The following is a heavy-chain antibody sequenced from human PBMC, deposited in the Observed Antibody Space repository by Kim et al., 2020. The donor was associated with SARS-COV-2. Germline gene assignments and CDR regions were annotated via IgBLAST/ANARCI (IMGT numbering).Heavy chain of an antibody. CDR1: GYTFTSYA. V-gene: IGHV1-3*01. CDR2: INAGNGNT. CDR3: ARVISSGGLNHAFDI. D-gene: IGHD6-19*01. J-gene: IGHJ3*02. Sequence: ASVKVSCKASGYTFTSYAMHWVRQAPGQRLEWMGWINAGNGNTKYSQKFQGRVTITRDTSASTAYMELSSLRSEDTAVYYCARVISSGGLNHAFDIWGQGTMVTVSS.